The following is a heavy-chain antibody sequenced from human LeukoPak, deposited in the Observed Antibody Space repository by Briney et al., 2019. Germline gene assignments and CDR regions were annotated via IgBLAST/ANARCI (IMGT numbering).Heavy chain of an antibody. Sequence: VASVKVSCKASGYTFTNYGISWVRQAPGQGLEWMGWIGTYHGNTNFAQKLQGRVTLTTDTSTSTAYMELRSLRSDDTAVYYCARDLVSGNGYTSSCYYWGQGTQVTVSS. CDR3: ARDLVSGNGYTSSCYY. V-gene: IGHV1-18*01. J-gene: IGHJ4*02. CDR1: GYTFTNYG. CDR2: IGTYHGNT. D-gene: IGHD6-13*01.